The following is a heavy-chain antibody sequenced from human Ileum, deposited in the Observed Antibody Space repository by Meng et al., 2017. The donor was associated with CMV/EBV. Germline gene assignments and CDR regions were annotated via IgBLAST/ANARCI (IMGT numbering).Heavy chain of an antibody. V-gene: IGHV4-30-4*08. Sequence: QVQRQESVRGLVKPSQTLSLTCTVSGGSSSSGDYYWSWIRQPPGKGLEWIGYIYYSGSTYYNPSLKSRVTISVDTSKNQFSLKLSSVTAADTAVYYWAREIPSSSWYYLDYWGQGTLVTVSS. J-gene: IGHJ4*02. CDR1: GGSSSSGDYY. CDR2: IYYSGST. D-gene: IGHD6-13*01. CDR3: AREIPSSSWYYLDY.